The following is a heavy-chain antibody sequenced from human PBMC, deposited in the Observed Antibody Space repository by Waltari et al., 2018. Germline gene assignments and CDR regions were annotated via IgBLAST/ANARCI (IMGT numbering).Heavy chain of an antibody. CDR3: ARDRIAETGRNWNFDL. V-gene: IGHV4-59*11. CDR2: IYYTGNSWST. D-gene: IGHD6-13*01. J-gene: IGHJ2*01. Sequence: QVQLQESGPGLVKPSETLSLRCSLSSDPIRSPYWSWIRQYPGKGLECVGYIYYTGNSWSTKYNPSFGSRVSISADTSKNQFSLNLTSVTAADTAVYYCARDRIAETGRNWNFDLWGRGTLVTVSS. CDR1: SDPIRSPY.